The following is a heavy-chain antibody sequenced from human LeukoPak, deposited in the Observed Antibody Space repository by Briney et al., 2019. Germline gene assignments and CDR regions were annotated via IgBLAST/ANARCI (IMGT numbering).Heavy chain of an antibody. CDR2: IGGAGGI. CDR3: AKGRETSGGDYLDS. V-gene: IGHV3-23*01. J-gene: IGHJ4*02. D-gene: IGHD3-16*01. CDR1: GFTFSNYP. Sequence: SGGSLRLSCAASGFTFSNYPMNWVRQAPGKGLEWVSVIGGAGGIFYAESVKGRFTISRDTSKNMVFLQMSNLRAEDSAVYHCAKGRETSGGDYLDSWGQGTLVTVSS.